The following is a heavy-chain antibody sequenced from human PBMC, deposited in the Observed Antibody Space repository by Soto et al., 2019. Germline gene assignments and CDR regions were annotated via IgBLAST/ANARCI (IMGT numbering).Heavy chain of an antibody. D-gene: IGHD4-4*01. CDR2: ISYDGSNK. CDR1: GFTFSSYG. J-gene: IGHJ4*02. V-gene: IGHV3-30*18. CDR3: AKSDYSKPFFDY. Sequence: GGSLRLSCAASGFTFSSYGIHWVRQAPGKGLEWVAVISYDGSNKEYADSVKGRFTISRDNSQNTAYLQMNSLRAEDTAVFYCAKSDYSKPFFDYWGQGTLVTVSS.